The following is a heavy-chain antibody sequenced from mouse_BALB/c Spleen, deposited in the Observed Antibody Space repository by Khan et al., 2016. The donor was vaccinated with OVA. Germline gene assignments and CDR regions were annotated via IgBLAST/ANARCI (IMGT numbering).Heavy chain of an antibody. CDR1: GYTFTTYW. CDR3: ARDRFDY. J-gene: IGHJ2*01. CDR2: INPTSGYT. V-gene: IGHV1-7*01. Sequence: VQLQQSGAELAKPGASVKMSCKASGYTFTTYWMHWVKQRPGQGLEWIGYINPTSGYTDYNQKFKDKATLTADKSSSTAYMQLSSLTSDDSAVXYCARDRFDYWGQGTTLTVSS.